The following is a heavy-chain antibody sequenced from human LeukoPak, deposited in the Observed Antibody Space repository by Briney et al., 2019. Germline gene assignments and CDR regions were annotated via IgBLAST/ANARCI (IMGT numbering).Heavy chain of an antibody. D-gene: IGHD3/OR15-3a*01. J-gene: IGHJ4*02. CDR2: IYYTGNT. CDR3: ARQTGSGLFTLP. CDR1: GDSIGSSSYY. Sequence: SETLSLTCTVSGDSIGSSSYYWGWIRQPPGKGLESIGNIYYTGNTYYNASLKSRVTISIDTSKNQISLRLTSVTAADTSMYYCARQTGSGLFTLPGGQGTLVTVSS. V-gene: IGHV4-39*01.